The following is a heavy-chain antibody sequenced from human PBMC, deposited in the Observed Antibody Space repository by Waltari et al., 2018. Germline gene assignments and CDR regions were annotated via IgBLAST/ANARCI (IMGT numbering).Heavy chain of an antibody. V-gene: IGHV3-20*03. CDR2: WNGGST. Sequence: WNGGSTSYAESVKGRFTISRDNAKNSLYLQMNSLRDEDTALYYCAKDSLGIPFYYVDVWGKGTTVTVS. J-gene: IGHJ6*03. CDR3: AKDSLGIPFYYVDV.